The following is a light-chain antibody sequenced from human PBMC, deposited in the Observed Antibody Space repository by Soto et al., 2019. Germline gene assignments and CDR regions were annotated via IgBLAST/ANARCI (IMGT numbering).Light chain of an antibody. CDR1: QSISSW. Sequence: DIQMTQSLSTLSASVGDRVTITCRASQSISSWLAWYQQKPGKAPKLLIYKASSLESGVPSRFSGSGSGTEFTLTISSLQPDDFATYYCQQYNSNSATFGQGTKVEIK. J-gene: IGKJ1*01. CDR2: KAS. CDR3: QQYNSNSAT. V-gene: IGKV1-5*03.